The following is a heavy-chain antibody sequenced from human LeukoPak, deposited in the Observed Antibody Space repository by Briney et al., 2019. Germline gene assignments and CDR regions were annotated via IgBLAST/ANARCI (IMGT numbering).Heavy chain of an antibody. V-gene: IGHV3-23*01. CDR3: AKEGADFWSGYHFDY. J-gene: IGHJ4*02. D-gene: IGHD3-3*01. CDR1: GFTFSSYA. CDR2: ISGSGNSA. Sequence: GGSLRLSCAASGFTFSSYAMSWVRQAPGKGLEWVSAISGSGNSAYYADSVKGRFTVSRDNSKNTLYLQMNSLRVEDTDVYYCAKEGADFWSGYHFDYWGQGTLVTVSS.